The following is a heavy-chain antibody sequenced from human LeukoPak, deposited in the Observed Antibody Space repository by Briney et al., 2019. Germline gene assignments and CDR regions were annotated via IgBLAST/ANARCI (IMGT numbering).Heavy chain of an antibody. CDR3: ARDQDYGFTY. J-gene: IGHJ4*02. Sequence: PGGSLRLSCAASGFTFSSYSMNWVRQAPGKGPEWIPWITGSGTDIIYADSVKGRFTISRDNAKNSLYLQMNSLRAEDTAVYYCARDQDYGFTYWGQGTLVTVSS. D-gene: IGHD4-17*01. CDR1: GFTFSSYS. CDR2: ITGSGTDI. V-gene: IGHV3-48*01.